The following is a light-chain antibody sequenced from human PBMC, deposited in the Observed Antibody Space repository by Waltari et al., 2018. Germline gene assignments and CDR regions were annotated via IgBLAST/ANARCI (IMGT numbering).Light chain of an antibody. Sequence: QSVLTQPPSVSAAPGQRVTISCSGGRSTIGNNYVSWYRQFTGTAPKLLIYEDNERPSGVPGRFSGSKSGTSATLDITGLQAGDEADYYCSTWDSSLSGAVFGGGTHLTVL. J-gene: IGLJ7*01. CDR2: EDN. CDR3: STWDSSLSGAV. CDR1: RSTIGNNY. V-gene: IGLV1-51*02.